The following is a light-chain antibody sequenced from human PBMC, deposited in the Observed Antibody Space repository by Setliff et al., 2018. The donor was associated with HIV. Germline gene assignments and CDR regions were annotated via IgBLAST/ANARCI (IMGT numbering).Light chain of an antibody. CDR1: STDVGGYDH. V-gene: IGLV2-8*01. CDR3: SSYGGSDNLL. Sequence: QSVLTQPPSASGSPGQSVTISCTGASTDVGGYDHVSWYQRHPGKPPKVVISEVSQRPSGVPDRFSGSKSGNTAFLTVSGLQAEDEADYYCSSYGGSDNLLFGGGTKVTVL. J-gene: IGLJ2*01. CDR2: EVS.